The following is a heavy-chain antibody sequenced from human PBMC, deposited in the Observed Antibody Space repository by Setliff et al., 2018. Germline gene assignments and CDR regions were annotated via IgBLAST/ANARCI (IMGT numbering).Heavy chain of an antibody. J-gene: IGHJ4*02. CDR3: AKGKGPSTRGAQDY. Sequence: PGGSLRLSCAASGFTFSSSAMAWVRQAPGKGLEWVSIISASGDTTYYADSVKGRFTISRDNSKNTLYLQMNSLRAEDTAVYYCAKGKGPSTRGAQDYWGQGTLVTVSS. D-gene: IGHD3-10*01. CDR2: ISASGDTT. V-gene: IGHV3-23*01. CDR1: GFTFSSSA.